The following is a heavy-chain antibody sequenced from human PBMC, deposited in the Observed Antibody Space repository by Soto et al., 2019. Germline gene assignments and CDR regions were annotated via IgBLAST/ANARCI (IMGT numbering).Heavy chain of an antibody. J-gene: IGHJ4*02. Sequence: QVQLVESGGDVVQPGRPLRLSCAGSGFIFKNYALNWVRQAPGKGLEWVASITRDGYNKYYADSVKGRFTISRDNSRDTLSLQMTALTIEDSSVYYCTKSSGGSSSVGMDYWGQGTRVTVSS. CDR2: ITRDGYNK. D-gene: IGHD6-6*01. CDR3: TKSSGGSSSVGMDY. V-gene: IGHV3-30*04. CDR1: GFIFKNYA.